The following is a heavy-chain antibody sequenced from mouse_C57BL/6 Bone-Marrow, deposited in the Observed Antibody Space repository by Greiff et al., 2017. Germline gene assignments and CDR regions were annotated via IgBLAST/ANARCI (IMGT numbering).Heavy chain of an antibody. D-gene: IGHD1-1*02. V-gene: IGHV1-50*01. CDR3: ARYGPILLDY. J-gene: IGHJ2*01. CDR2: IDPSDSYT. Sequence: QVQLQQPGAELVKPGASVKLSCKASGYTFTSYWMQWVKPRPGQGLEWIGEIDPSDSYTNYNQKFKGKATLTVDPSSSTAYMQLSSLTSEDSAFYYCARYGPILLDYWGQGTTLTVSA. CDR1: GYTFTSYW.